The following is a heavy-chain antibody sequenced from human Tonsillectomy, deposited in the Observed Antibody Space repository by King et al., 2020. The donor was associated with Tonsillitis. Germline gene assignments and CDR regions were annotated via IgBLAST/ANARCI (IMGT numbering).Heavy chain of an antibody. D-gene: IGHD3-9*01. J-gene: IGHJ3*02. CDR2: ISGSGGGT. V-gene: IGHV3-23*04. CDR3: AKDQARILAGPGAFDI. CDR1: GFIFGSYA. Sequence: EVQLVESGGGLVQPGGSLRLSCAASGFIFGSYAMNWVRQSPGKGLEWVSAISGSGGGTYYADSVRGRFTMSRDNSENTVHLHMNSLRAEDTAVYYCAKDQARILAGPGAFDIWGQGTMVTVSS.